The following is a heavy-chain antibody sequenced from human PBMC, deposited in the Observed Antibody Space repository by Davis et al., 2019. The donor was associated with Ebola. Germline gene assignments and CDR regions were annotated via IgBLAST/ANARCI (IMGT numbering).Heavy chain of an antibody. J-gene: IGHJ4*02. D-gene: IGHD1-26*01. CDR1: GVTFSGSS. CDR2: IRSKANSYAT. Sequence: GGSLRLSCAASGVTFSGSSMHWVRQASGKGLEWVGRIRSKANSYATAYAASVKGRFTISRDDSKNTAYLQMNSLKTEDTAVYYCTSTAGSVDYWGQGTLVTVSS. V-gene: IGHV3-73*01. CDR3: TSTAGSVDY.